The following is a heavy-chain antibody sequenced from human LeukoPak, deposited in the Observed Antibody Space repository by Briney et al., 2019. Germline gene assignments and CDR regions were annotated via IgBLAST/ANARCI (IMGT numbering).Heavy chain of an antibody. J-gene: IGHJ4*02. D-gene: IGHD3-16*02. CDR1: GGSFSGYY. Sequence: SETLSLTCAVYGGSFSGYYWSWLRQPPGKGLEWIGEINHSGSTNYNPSLTSRGTISVDTSKNQFSLRLTSVTAADTAVYYCARGIPGRSIDYWGQGTLVTVSS. V-gene: IGHV4-34*01. CDR3: ARGIPGRSIDY. CDR2: INHSGST.